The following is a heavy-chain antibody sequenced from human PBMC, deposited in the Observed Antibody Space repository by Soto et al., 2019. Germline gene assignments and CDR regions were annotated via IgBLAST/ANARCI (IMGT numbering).Heavy chain of an antibody. V-gene: IGHV3-13*05. CDR1: GFTFRNYD. CDR2: ISAAGDP. Sequence: EVQLVESGGGLVQPGGSLRLSCEASGFTFRNYDMHWVRQGTGKGLEWVSGISAAGDPDYADSVEGRFTISRENAQNSFFLKMKRLRVGYTAVYYCDRTDRDFYGLDVWGQGTTVIVSS. J-gene: IGHJ6*02. CDR3: DRTDRDFYGLDV.